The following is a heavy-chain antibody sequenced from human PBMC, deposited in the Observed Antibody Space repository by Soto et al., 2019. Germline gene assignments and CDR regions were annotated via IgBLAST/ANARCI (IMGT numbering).Heavy chain of an antibody. D-gene: IGHD2-2*01. J-gene: IGHJ3*01. Sequence: EVQLVESGGGVVQPGRSLRLSCSASGFTFDDYAMNWVRQAPGKGQEWVSSISWNSGNIVYADSVRGRFTISRDNAKTSLHLQMNSLRAEDTALYYCTKGASTSCFSAFDLWGQGTMVTVSS. CDR3: TKGASTSCFSAFDL. CDR2: ISWNSGNI. V-gene: IGHV3-9*01. CDR1: GFTFDDYA.